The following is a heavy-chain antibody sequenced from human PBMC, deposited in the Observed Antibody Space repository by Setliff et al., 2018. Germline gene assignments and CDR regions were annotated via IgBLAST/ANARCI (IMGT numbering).Heavy chain of an antibody. CDR2: ISYDGSLE. D-gene: IGHD6-13*01. V-gene: IGHV3-30*04. CDR3: AKQLSNFVYYFFMDV. J-gene: IGHJ6*03. Sequence: GESLKISCAASESTFRTYAMHWVRQAPGKGLEWVAVISYDGSLEFYADSVKGRFTISRDNPRNKVYLQLDSLRVEDTALYYCAKQLSNFVYYFFMDVWGKGTTVTV. CDR1: ESTFRTYA.